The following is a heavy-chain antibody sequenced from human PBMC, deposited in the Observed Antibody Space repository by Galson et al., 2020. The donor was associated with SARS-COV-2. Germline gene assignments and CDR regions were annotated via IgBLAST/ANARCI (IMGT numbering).Heavy chain of an antibody. V-gene: IGHV3-9*01. CDR1: GYTFDDYA. CDR2: ITWNSGSI. J-gene: IGHJ4*02. CDR3: AKAPNSCSGAWYGVAY. D-gene: IGHD3-10*01. Sequence: SLRLPCAASGYTFDDYAMHWVRPAPGKGLEWVSTITWNSGSIDYTDSVKGRVTISRDNAKKSLYLQMNSLWAEDTSMYYCAKAPNSCSGAWYGVAYWGKEALVAVS.